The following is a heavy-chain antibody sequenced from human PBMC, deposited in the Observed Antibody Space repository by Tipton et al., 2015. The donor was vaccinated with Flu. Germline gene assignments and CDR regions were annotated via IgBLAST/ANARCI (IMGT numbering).Heavy chain of an antibody. V-gene: IGHV4-39*01. Sequence: THTVSGGSISSSSYYWGWIRQPPGKGLEWIGSIYYSGSTYYNPSLKSRVTISVDTSKNQFSLKLSSVTAADTAVYYCARIALWFGESTYSYYGMDVWGQGTTVTVSS. D-gene: IGHD3-10*01. CDR1: GGSISSSSYY. CDR3: ARIALWFGESTYSYYGMDV. J-gene: IGHJ6*02. CDR2: IYYSGST.